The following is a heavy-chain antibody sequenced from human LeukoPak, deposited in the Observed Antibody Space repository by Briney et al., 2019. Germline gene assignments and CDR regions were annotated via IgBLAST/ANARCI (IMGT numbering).Heavy chain of an antibody. CDR2: ISAGGGST. V-gene: IGHV3-23*01. J-gene: IGHJ4*02. CDR1: GFTFSSYA. CDR3: AKVWQWLGYFDY. D-gene: IGHD6-19*01. Sequence: TGGSLRLSCAASGFTFSSYAMSWVRQAPGKGLEWVSAISAGGGSTDYEDSVKGRFTISRDNSENTLYLQMNGLRAEDTAVYYCAKVWQWLGYFDYWGQGTLVTVSS.